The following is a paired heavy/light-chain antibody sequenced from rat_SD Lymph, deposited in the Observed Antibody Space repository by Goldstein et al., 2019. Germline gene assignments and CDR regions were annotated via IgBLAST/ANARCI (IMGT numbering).Light chain of an antibody. CDR1: EDIYSN. J-gene: IGKJ2-3*01. CDR3: LQGSKFPYT. CDR2: AAN. V-gene: IGKV12S38*01. Sequence: DIQMTQSPASLSASLGETISIECRASEDIYSNLAWYQQKSGKSPQLLIYAANRLQDGVPSRFSGSGSGTQYSLRISGMQPEDEGDYFCLQGSKFPYTFGAGTKLELK.
Heavy chain of an antibody. Sequence: QVQLKESGPGLVQPSQTLSLTCSVSGLSLTSNSVSWIRQPPGKGLEWMGVIWNNGGTDYNSPIKSRLSISRDTSKSQIFLKMNSLQTEDTAMYFCARNYYSSYMGSYWYFDFWGPGTMVTVSS. J-gene: IGHJ1*01. CDR3: ARNYYSSYMGSYWYFDF. D-gene: IGHD1-2*01. CDR1: GLSLTSNS. CDR2: IWNNGGT. V-gene: IGHV2-47*01.